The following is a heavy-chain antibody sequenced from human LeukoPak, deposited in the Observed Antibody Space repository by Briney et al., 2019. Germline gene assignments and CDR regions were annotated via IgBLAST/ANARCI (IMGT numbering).Heavy chain of an antibody. CDR3: ARHNPYCSGGSCYARYWFDP. CDR2: IYYSGST. Sequence: SETLSLTCTVSGGSISSYYWSWIRQPPGKGLEWIGYIYYSGSTNYNPSLKSRVTISVDTSKNQFSLKLSSVTAADTAVYYCARHNPYCSGGSCYARYWFDPWGQGTLVAVSS. V-gene: IGHV4-59*08. J-gene: IGHJ5*02. D-gene: IGHD2-15*01. CDR1: GGSISSYY.